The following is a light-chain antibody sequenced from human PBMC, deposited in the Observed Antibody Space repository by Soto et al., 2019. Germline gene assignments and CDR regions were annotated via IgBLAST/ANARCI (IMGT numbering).Light chain of an antibody. J-gene: IGLJ1*01. CDR1: SSNIGNGY. CDR2: DNN. CDR3: SSYTSSGTLV. V-gene: IGLV1-51*01. Sequence: QSVLTQPPSVSAAPGQKVTISCSGGSSNIGNGYVSWYQQLPGTAPKLLIYDNNKRPSGIPDRFSGSMSGTSATLGITGLQTADEADYYCSSYTSSGTLVFGAGTKVTVL.